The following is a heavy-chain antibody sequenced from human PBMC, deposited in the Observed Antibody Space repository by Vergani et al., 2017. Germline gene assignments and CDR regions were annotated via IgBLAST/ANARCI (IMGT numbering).Heavy chain of an antibody. D-gene: IGHD5-12*01. J-gene: IGHJ6*02. V-gene: IGHV1-46*01. CDR3: AVSGYEMLWGAPSYYGMDV. Sequence: QVQLVQSGAEVKKPGASVKVSCKASGYTFTSYYMHWVRQAPGQGLEWMGIINPSGGSTSYAQKFQGRVTMTRDTSTSTVYMELSSLRSEDTAVYYCAVSGYEMLWGAPSYYGMDVWGQGTTVTVSS. CDR2: INPSGGST. CDR1: GYTFTSYY.